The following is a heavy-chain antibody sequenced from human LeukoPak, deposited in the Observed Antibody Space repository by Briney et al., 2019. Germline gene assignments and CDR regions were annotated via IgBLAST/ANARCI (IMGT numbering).Heavy chain of an antibody. CDR1: GGSVNNFY. J-gene: IGHJ6*03. CDR3: ARRGYSYGSGYYYMDV. CDR2: IYYSGST. Sequence: PSETLSLTCTVSGGSVNNFYWSWIRQPPGKGLEWIGYIYYSGSTNYNPSLKSRVTISVDTSKNQFSLKLSSVTAADTAVYYCARRGYSYGSGYYYMDVWGKGTTVTVSS. D-gene: IGHD5-18*01. V-gene: IGHV4-59*08.